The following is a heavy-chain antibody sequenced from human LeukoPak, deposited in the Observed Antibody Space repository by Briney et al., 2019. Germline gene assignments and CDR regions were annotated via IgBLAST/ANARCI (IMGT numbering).Heavy chain of an antibody. Sequence: PGGSLRLSCAASGFTFTTYWMGWIRQAPGKGLEWVASIKQDGSEKYYVDSVKGRFTISRDNAENSLYLQMNSLRAEDTAVYYCARDVRAYYGDPDNSVDYWGQGTLVTVSS. D-gene: IGHD4-17*01. J-gene: IGHJ4*02. V-gene: IGHV3-7*01. CDR1: GFTFTTYW. CDR3: ARDVRAYYGDPDNSVDY. CDR2: IKQDGSEK.